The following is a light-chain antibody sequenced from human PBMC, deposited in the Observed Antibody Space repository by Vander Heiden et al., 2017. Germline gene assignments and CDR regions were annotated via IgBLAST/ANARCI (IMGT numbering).Light chain of an antibody. J-gene: IGKJ1*01. CDR3: QQYSSPPWT. CDR2: GAS. Sequence: DIVMPQSPDSLAVSLGERATIHCKSSRSILSSSNNRNYLAWYQQKPGQPPKLLIYGASTREAGVPDRFSGSGSGTDFTLTISSLQAEDVAVYYCQQYSSPPWTFGQGTKLEIK. CDR1: RSILSSSNNRNY. V-gene: IGKV4-1*01.